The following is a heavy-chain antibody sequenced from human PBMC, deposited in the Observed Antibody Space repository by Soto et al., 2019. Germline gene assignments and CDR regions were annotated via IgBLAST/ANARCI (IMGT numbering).Heavy chain of an antibody. D-gene: IGHD2-2*01. V-gene: IGHV3-23*01. CDR3: AKFGCGSPTCPYYFYSCMDV. CDR2: ISGSGGST. CDR1: GFTFSSYA. J-gene: IGHJ6*03. Sequence: GGSLRLSCAASGFTFSSYAMSWVRQAPGKGLEWVSAISGSGGSTYYADSVEGRFTISRDNSKNTLYLQMNSLRAEDTAVYYCAKFGCGSPTCPYYFYSCMDVWGKGSKVTVAS.